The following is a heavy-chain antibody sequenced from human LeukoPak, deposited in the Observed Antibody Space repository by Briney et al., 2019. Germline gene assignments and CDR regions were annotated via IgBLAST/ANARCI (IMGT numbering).Heavy chain of an antibody. Sequence: KTGESLKISCKGSGYSFTSYWIGWVRQMPGKGLEWMGIIYPGDSDTRYSPSFQGQVTISADKSISTAYLQWSSLKASDTAMYYCARHPDEDDFWSGYLDYWGQGTLVTVSS. D-gene: IGHD3-3*01. CDR2: IYPGDSDT. V-gene: IGHV5-51*01. J-gene: IGHJ4*02. CDR1: GYSFTSYW. CDR3: ARHPDEDDFWSGYLDY.